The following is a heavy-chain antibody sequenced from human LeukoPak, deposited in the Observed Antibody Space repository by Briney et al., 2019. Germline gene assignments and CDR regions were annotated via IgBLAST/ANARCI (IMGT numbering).Heavy chain of an antibody. J-gene: IGHJ3*02. CDR1: GGTFSSYT. Sequence: WASVKVSCKASGGTFSSYTISWVRQAPGQGLEWMGRIIPILGIANYAQKFQGRVTITADKSTSTAYMELSSLRSEDTAVYYCASTGPSSGGAFDIWGQGTMVTVSS. CDR3: ASTGPSSGGAFDI. CDR2: IIPILGIA. D-gene: IGHD3-22*01. V-gene: IGHV1-69*02.